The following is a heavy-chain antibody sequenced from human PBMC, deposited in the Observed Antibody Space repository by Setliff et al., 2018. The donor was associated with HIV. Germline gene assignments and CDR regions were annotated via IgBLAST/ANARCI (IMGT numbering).Heavy chain of an antibody. CDR3: ARGVARQVVIDRWFDP. Sequence: PSETLSLTCTVSGGSISSDDYYWNWIRQPPGKGLEWIGYITYSGSAYYNPSLKSRVTISIDTSNNQISLNLNSVTAADTAIYYCARGVARQVVIDRWFDPWGQGTPVTVSS. CDR2: ITYSGSA. D-gene: IGHD2-21*01. J-gene: IGHJ5*02. CDR1: GGSISSDDYY. V-gene: IGHV4-30-4*08.